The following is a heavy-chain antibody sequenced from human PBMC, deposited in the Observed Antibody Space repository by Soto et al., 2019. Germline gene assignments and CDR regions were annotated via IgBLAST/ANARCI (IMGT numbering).Heavy chain of an antibody. CDR1: GYTFTSYY. CDR2: INPSGGST. Sequence: ASVKVSCKASGYTFTSYYMHWVRQAPGQGLEWMGIINPSGGSTSYAQKFQGRVTMTRDTSTSTVYMELSSLRSEDTAVYYCARDPKAYYDSSGYSVPDYWGQGTLVTVS. V-gene: IGHV1-46*01. J-gene: IGHJ4*02. D-gene: IGHD3-22*01. CDR3: ARDPKAYYDSSGYSVPDY.